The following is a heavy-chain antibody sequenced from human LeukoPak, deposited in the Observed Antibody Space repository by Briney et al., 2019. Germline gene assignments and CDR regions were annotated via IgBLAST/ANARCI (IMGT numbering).Heavy chain of an antibody. CDR1: GFTFSSYG. CDR3: AKDRGWYNDC. CDR2: ISDSGATT. V-gene: IGHV3-23*01. Sequence: GGPLRLSCAASGFTFSSYGMTWVRQAPGKGLEWVSTISDSGATTWYADSVKGRFTISRDNSENTLSLQMNSLRAEDTAVYFCAKDRGWYNDCWGQGTLVTVSS. D-gene: IGHD1-1*01. J-gene: IGHJ4*02.